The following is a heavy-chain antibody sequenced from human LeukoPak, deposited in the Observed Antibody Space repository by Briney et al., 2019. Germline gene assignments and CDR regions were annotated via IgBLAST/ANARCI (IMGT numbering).Heavy chain of an antibody. J-gene: IGHJ4*02. D-gene: IGHD4-23*01. CDR1: DGSISSSSYY. CDR3: ARMDYGGNSWANY. Sequence: PSETLSLTCTVSDGSISSSSYYWGWIRQPPGKGLEWIGSIYYSGHTFYNPSLKSRVAISVDTSKNHFSLKLSSVTAADTAVFYCARMDYGGNSWANYWGQGTPVTVSS. V-gene: IGHV4-39*02. CDR2: IYYSGHT.